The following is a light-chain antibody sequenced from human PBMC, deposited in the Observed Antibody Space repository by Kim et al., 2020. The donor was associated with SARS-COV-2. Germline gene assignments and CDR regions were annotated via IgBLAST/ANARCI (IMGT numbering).Light chain of an antibody. CDR2: SAF. CDR1: QGINSN. J-gene: IGKJ4*01. Sequence: IQLTQSPSSLSASVGDTVTITCRASQGINSNLAWYQQRPGKAPNLLIYSAFTLHSGVPSRFIGSGSGTDFTLTITSLQPEDFATYHCQQHHSFPLTFGGGTKLEI. CDR3: QQHHSFPLT. V-gene: IGKV1-9*01.